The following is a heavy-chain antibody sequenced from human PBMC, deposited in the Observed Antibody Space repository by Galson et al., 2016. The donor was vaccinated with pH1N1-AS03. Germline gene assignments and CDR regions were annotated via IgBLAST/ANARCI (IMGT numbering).Heavy chain of an antibody. Sequence: ETLSLTCTVSGASISGYYWSWIRQPPGKGLEWIGYIYYSGSTNYNPSLKSRVTMSVDTSKNQFSLRLNSVTAADTAVYYCARSIPGVMMQDGMDVWGQGTTVTFSS. CDR3: ARSIPGVMMQDGMDV. CDR1: GASISGYY. J-gene: IGHJ6*02. CDR2: IYYSGST. V-gene: IGHV4-59*01. D-gene: IGHD2-2*01.